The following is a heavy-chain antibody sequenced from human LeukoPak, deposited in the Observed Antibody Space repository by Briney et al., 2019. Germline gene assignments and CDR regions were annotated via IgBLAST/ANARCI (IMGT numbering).Heavy chain of an antibody. D-gene: IGHD5-18*01. V-gene: IGHV1-3*01. J-gene: IGHJ4*02. CDR1: GYTFTSYA. CDR2: INAGNGNT. CDR3: ATTSRTAMAC. Sequence: ASVKVSCKASGYTFTSYAMHWVRQAPGQRLEWMGWINAGNGNTEYSQKFQGRVTITRDTSASTAYMELSSLRSEDTAVYYCATTSRTAMACWGQGTLVTVSS.